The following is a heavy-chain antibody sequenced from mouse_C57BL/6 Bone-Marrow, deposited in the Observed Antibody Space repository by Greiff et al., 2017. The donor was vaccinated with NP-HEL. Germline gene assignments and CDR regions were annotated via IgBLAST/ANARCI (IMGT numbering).Heavy chain of an antibody. CDR2: IYPGSGST. CDR3: ARDLLWYYYAMDY. J-gene: IGHJ4*01. CDR1: GYTFTSYW. Sequence: VQLQQPGAELVKPGASVKMSCKASGYTFTSYWITWVKQRPGQGLEWIGDIYPGSGSTNYNEKFKSKATLTVDTSSSTAYMQLSSLSSEDSAVYYCARDLLWYYYAMDYWGQGTSVTVSS. V-gene: IGHV1-55*01. D-gene: IGHD2-1*01.